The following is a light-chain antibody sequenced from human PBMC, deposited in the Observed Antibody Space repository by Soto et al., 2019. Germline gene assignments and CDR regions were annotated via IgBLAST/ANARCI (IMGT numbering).Light chain of an antibody. Sequence: SYELTQPPSVTVAPGQTARIAGGGKNIGRKGVHWYQQKAGQAPVLVVDDGGDRPSGVSNRFSGSRSGNTASLTISGLQADDEADYYCTSYTSSNTLGVFGTGTKVTVL. J-gene: IGLJ1*01. CDR2: DGG. CDR3: TSYTSSNTLGV. V-gene: IGLV3-21*02. CDR1: NIGRKG.